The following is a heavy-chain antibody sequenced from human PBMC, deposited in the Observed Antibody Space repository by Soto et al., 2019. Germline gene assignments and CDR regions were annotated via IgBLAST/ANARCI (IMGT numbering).Heavy chain of an antibody. V-gene: IGHV4-59*01. CDR2: IYYSGST. D-gene: IGHD3-10*01. CDR3: ARSMVRGFVPLNFDY. Sequence: SETLSLTCTVSGGSISSYYWSWIRQPPGKGLEWIGYIYYSGSTNYNPSLKSRVTISVDTSKNQFSLKLSSVTAADTAVYYCARSMVRGFVPLNFDYWGQGTLVTVSS. J-gene: IGHJ4*02. CDR1: GGSISSYY.